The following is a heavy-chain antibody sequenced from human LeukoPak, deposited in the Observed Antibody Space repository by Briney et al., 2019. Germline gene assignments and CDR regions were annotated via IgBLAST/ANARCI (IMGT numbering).Heavy chain of an antibody. CDR2: IYYSGST. J-gene: IGHJ4*02. CDR1: GGSISSYY. Sequence: KTSETLSLTCSVSGGSISSYYWTWIRQPPGKGLEWIGYIYYSGSTNYNPSLKSRVTISVDTSKNQFSLKLSSVTAADTAVYYCARQDRDNYYFDYWGQGPLLTVSS. D-gene: IGHD1-20*01. V-gene: IGHV4-59*08. CDR3: ARQDRDNYYFDY.